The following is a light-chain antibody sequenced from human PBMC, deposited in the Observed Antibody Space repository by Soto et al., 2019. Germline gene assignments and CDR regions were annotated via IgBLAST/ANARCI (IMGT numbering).Light chain of an antibody. CDR2: HNS. Sequence: QSVLAQPPSVSGAPGRRATISGTGGSSTIGAGYDVHWYQQLPGTAPKLLIYHNSDRPSGVPDRFSGSKSGTSASLAITGLQAEDEADYYCQSYDSGLSAFYVFGTGTKVTVL. J-gene: IGLJ1*01. V-gene: IGLV1-40*01. CDR3: QSYDSGLSAFYV. CDR1: SSTIGAGYD.